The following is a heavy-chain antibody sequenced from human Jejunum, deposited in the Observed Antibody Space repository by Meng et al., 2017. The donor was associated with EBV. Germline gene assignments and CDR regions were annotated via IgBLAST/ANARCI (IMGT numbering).Heavy chain of an antibody. D-gene: IGHD1-1*01. V-gene: IGHV4-61*01. CDR2: IYNSGST. CDR3: ARNWNF. Sequence: HVQLQESGPGLGKPSETLSLTCTVSGGSVSSGTYYWTWIRQPPGKGLEWIGYIYNSGSTNYNPSLKSRVTISLDTSKNQFSLKLSSVTAADTAMYYCARNWNFWGQGTLVTASS. J-gene: IGHJ4*02. CDR1: GGSVSSGTYY.